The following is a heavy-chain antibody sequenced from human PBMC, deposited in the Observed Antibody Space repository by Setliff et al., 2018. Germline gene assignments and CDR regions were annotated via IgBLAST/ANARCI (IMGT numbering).Heavy chain of an antibody. J-gene: IGHJ4*02. V-gene: IGHV1-18*01. D-gene: IGHD5-12*01. CDR2: ISPYIGNT. CDR3: ARSSGPRVVLAADFDY. CDR1: GYNFITTG. Sequence: GASVKVSCKTSGYNFITTGISWVRQAPGQGPEWMGCISPYIGNTNYAQKFQDRVTMTTDTSTATVYMELKNLRSDDTAVYYCARSSGPRVVLAADFDYWGQGTLVTVSS.